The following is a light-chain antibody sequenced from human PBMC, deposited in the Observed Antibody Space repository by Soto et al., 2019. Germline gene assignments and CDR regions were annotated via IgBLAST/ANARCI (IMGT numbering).Light chain of an antibody. Sequence: DIHMTQSPSTLSSSVGARVTVTCRASQSISSWLAWYQQKAGKAPKLLIYKASALESGVPSRFSGSGSGTEFNLTISSLEPEDFATYYCQHYNTYPWTFGQGNKVDI. CDR2: KAS. CDR1: QSISSW. V-gene: IGKV1-5*03. CDR3: QHYNTYPWT. J-gene: IGKJ1*01.